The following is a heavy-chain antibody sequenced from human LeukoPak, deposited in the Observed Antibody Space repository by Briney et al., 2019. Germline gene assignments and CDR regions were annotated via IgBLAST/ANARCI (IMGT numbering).Heavy chain of an antibody. CDR1: GYTFTGYY. Sequence: GASVKVSCKASGYTFTGYYMHWVRQAPGQGLEWMGWINPNSGGTNYAQKFQGRVTMTRDTSISTAYMELSGLRSDDTAVYYCARDNPLWEPGNFDPWGQGTLVTVSS. D-gene: IGHD1-26*01. CDR2: INPNSGGT. J-gene: IGHJ5*02. CDR3: ARDNPLWEPGNFDP. V-gene: IGHV1-2*02.